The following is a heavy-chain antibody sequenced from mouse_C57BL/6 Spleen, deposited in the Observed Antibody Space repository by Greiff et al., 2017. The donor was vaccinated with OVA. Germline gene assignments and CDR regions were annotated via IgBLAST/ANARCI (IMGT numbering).Heavy chain of an antibody. CDR3: ATTVVDHGYCDV. CDR1: GYTFTDYY. D-gene: IGHD1-1*01. J-gene: IGHJ1*03. V-gene: IGHV1-26*01. CDR2: INPNNGGN. Sequence: EVQLQQSGPELVKPGASVKISCKASGYTFTDYYMNWVKQSHGKSLEWIGDINPNNGGNRYNQQFKGKATLTVDKSSSTAYMELRSLTSEDSSVYYCATTVVDHGYCDVWGTGTTVTVSS.